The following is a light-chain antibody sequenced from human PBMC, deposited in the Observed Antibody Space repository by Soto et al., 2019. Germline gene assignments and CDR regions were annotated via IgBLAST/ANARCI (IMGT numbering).Light chain of an antibody. J-gene: IGLJ1*01. CDR3: QSYDSSLSGYV. CDR2: GNS. V-gene: IGLV1-40*01. CDR1: TSNIGAGYD. Sequence: QSALAQPPSLSGAPGQRVTISCTGGTSNIGAGYDVHWYQQLPGTAPKLLIYGNSNRPSGVPDRFSGSKSGTSASLAITGLQAEDEADYYCQSYDSSLSGYVFGTGTKVTVL.